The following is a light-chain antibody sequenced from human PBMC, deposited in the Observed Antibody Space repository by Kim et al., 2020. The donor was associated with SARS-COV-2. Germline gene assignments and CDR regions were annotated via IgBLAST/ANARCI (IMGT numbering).Light chain of an antibody. J-gene: IGKJ4*02. CDR3: QQTHSDSRT. CDR1: QSISSW. CDR2: GAS. Sequence: ASVGDRVAITCRASQSISSWLAWYQQKPGKAPKLLIYGASKLESGVPSRFSGSGSGTDFTLNISGLQPDDFATYYCQQTHSDSRTFGGGTKVGIK. V-gene: IGKV1-12*01.